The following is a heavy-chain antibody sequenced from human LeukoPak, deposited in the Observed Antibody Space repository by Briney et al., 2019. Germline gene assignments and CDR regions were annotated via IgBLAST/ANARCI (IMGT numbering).Heavy chain of an antibody. D-gene: IGHD1-26*01. J-gene: IGHJ5*02. CDR1: GGSISRYY. Sequence: SETLSLTCTVSGGSISRYYWSCIREPPGRGRDWIGYIYYTGGTNYNPSLKSPVTLSVETSKKQFRLMPSSVTASGTGVDFCARSGRGLPTRFDLWGQGILVTVSS. CDR2: IYYTGGT. V-gene: IGHV4-59*12. CDR3: ARSGRGLPTRFDL.